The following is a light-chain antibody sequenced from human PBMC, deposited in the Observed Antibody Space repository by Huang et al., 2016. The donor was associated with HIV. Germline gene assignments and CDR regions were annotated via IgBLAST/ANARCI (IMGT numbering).Light chain of an antibody. CDR1: QTISNF. CDR3: QQSYSPLRVT. Sequence: DIHMTQSPSSLSASVGDRVTITCRASQTISNFLNWYQQKSGQAPKLLIYDASTLQSGVPSRFSGGGSGADFTLTITSLQPEDIAVYYCQQSYSPLRVTFGPGTKVDI. V-gene: IGKV1-39*01. J-gene: IGKJ3*01. CDR2: DAS.